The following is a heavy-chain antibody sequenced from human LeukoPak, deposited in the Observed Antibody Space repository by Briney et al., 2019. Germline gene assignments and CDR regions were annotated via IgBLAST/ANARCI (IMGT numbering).Heavy chain of an antibody. CDR2: INHSGST. Sequence: SETLSLTCAVYGGSFSGYYWSWIRQPPGKGLEWIGEINHSGSTNYNPSLKSRVTISVDTSKNQFSLKLSSVTAADTAVYYCARGETTVNCFDYWGQGTLVTVSS. V-gene: IGHV4-34*01. CDR1: GGSFSGYY. J-gene: IGHJ4*02. CDR3: ARGETTVNCFDY. D-gene: IGHD4-17*01.